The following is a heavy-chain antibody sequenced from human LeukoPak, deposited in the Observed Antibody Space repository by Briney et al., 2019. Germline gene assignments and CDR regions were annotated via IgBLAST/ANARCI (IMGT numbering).Heavy chain of an antibody. Sequence: GESLKISCEVSGHRFTNHWIGWVRQMPGKGLEWMGIINLGDSDTKYSPSFQGQVTISLDKSISTAYLQWRSLKASDTAMYYCARRPYSGSPNWFDPWGQGTLVTASS. V-gene: IGHV5-51*01. CDR2: INLGDSDT. CDR3: ARRPYSGSPNWFDP. CDR1: GHRFTNHW. J-gene: IGHJ5*02. D-gene: IGHD1-26*01.